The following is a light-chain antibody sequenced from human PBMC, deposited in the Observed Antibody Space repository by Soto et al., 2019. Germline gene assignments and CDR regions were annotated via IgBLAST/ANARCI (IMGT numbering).Light chain of an antibody. J-gene: IGKJ1*01. CDR1: QSLSSSY. Sequence: EIGLKKSPVTLSLTQGGRVSLSCSASQSLSSSYFAWYQHKPGQGPRLLIYGAFTRATGIPDRFSGSGSGTDFTLTISRLEPEDFAVYYCQQYGSSRWTFGQGTNV. CDR3: QQYGSSRWT. CDR2: GAF. V-gene: IGKV3-20*01.